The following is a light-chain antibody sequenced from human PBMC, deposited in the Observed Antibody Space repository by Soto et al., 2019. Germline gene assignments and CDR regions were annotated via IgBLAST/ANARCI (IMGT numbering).Light chain of an antibody. CDR3: QQYGSSPRR. J-gene: IGKJ1*01. CDR1: QSISNSY. CDR2: GAS. V-gene: IGKV3-20*01. Sequence: EIVMTQSPGTLSLSPGERATLSCRASQSISNSYLAWYQQKPGQAPRLLIYGASSRATGIPDRFSGSGSVTDFTLTISRLEPEDFAVYFCQQYGSSPRRFGQGTKLDIK.